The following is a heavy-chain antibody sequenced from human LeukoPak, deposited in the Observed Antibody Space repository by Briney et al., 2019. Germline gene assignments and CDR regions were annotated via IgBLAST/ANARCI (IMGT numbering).Heavy chain of an antibody. D-gene: IGHD1-26*01. V-gene: IGHV4-39*07. J-gene: IGHJ5*02. CDR1: GGSISSNSYY. Sequence: SETLSLTCTVSGGSISSNSYYWGWIRQPPGKGLEWIGSIYYSGSTYYNPSLKSRVTITVDTSKNQFSLKLSSVTAADTAVYYCARAGAPYSGSYSGWFDPWGQGTLVTVSS. CDR3: ARAGAPYSGSYSGWFDP. CDR2: IYYSGST.